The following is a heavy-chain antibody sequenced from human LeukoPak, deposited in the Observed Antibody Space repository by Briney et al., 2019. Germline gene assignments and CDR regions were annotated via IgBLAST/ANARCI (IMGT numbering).Heavy chain of an antibody. D-gene: IGHD5-18*01. CDR2: IRYDGSNK. V-gene: IGHV3-30*02. CDR3: AKERDTAMVTIDY. J-gene: IGHJ4*02. CDR1: GFTFSSYG. Sequence: PGGSLRLSCAAPGFTFSSYGMPWVRQAQGKGLEWVAFIRYDGSNKYYADSVKGRFTISRDNSKNTLYLQMNSLRAEDTAVYYCAKERDTAMVTIDYWGQGTLVTVSS.